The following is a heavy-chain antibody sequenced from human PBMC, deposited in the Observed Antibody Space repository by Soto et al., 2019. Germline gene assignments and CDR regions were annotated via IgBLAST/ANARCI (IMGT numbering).Heavy chain of an antibody. J-gene: IGHJ4*02. CDR3: ASGQYYYDSSGYSPSPNYYFDY. V-gene: IGHV4-30-2*01. CDR2: IYHSGST. D-gene: IGHD3-22*01. Sequence: SETLSLTCAVSGGSISSGGYSWSWIRQPPGKGLEWIGYIYHSGSTYYNPSLKSRVTISVDRSKNQFSLKLSSVTAADTAVYYCASGQYYYDSSGYSPSPNYYFDYWGQGTLV. CDR1: GGSISSGGYS.